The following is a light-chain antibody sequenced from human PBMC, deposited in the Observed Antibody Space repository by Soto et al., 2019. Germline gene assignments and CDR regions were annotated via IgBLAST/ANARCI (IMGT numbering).Light chain of an antibody. Sequence: QSALTQPDSVSGSPGQSITISCTGTGSDVGGYNYVSWYQQHPGKAPKVMIYDVSNRPSGVSNRFSGSKSGNTASLTISGLQAEDEAVYYCSSYTSASTPLVFGGGTKLTVL. J-gene: IGLJ2*01. CDR3: SSYTSASTPLV. CDR2: DVS. CDR1: GSDVGGYNY. V-gene: IGLV2-14*01.